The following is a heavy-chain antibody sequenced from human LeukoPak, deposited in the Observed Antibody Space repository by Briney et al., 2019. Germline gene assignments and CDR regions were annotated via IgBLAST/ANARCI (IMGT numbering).Heavy chain of an antibody. V-gene: IGHV3-23*01. J-gene: IGHJ4*02. Sequence: PGGSLRLSCAASGFTFSSYAMSWVRQAPGKGLEWVSAISGSGGSTYYADSVKGRFTISRDNSKNTLYLQMNSLRAEDTAVYYCANAVSYHYDSSGYFYYFDYWGQGTLVTVSS. D-gene: IGHD3-22*01. CDR3: ANAVSYHYDSSGYFYYFDY. CDR2: ISGSGGST. CDR1: GFTFSSYA.